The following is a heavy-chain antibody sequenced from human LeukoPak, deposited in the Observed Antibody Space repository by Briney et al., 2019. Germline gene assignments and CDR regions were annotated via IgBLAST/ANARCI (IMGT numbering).Heavy chain of an antibody. CDR2: INPHSGGT. CDR3: VREGNELLSKNFDY. V-gene: IGHV1-2*02. D-gene: IGHD2-21*02. CDR1: GFTFTGYY. Sequence: ASVKVSCKASGFTFTGYYIHWVRPAPGQGREWMGYINPHSGGTSSPQKFQGRVTMTTDTSISAAYMELGSLISDDTAMYYCVREGNELLSKNFDYWGQGTLVTVSS. J-gene: IGHJ4*02.